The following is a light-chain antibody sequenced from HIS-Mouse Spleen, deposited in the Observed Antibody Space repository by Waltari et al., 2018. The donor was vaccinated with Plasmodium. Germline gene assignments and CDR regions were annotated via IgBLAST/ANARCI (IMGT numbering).Light chain of an antibody. J-gene: IGKJ3*01. CDR1: QSVSLN. V-gene: IGKV3-15*01. CDR3: QQYNNWSFT. CDR2: GAS. Sequence: EIVMTQSPATLSVSPGERATLSCRASQSVSLNLAWYQQKPGQAPRLFIDGASTRATGIPARFSCSESGTEVTLTISSLQSEDFAVYYCQQYNNWSFTFGPGTKVDIK.